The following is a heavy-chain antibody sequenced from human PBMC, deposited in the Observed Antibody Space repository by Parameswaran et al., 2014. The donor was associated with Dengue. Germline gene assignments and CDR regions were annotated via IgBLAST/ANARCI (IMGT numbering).Heavy chain of an antibody. V-gene: IGHV5-51*01. D-gene: IGHD6-19*01. CDR3: TTTISGVAVTSGFDI. CDR2: IYPDDSDT. J-gene: IGHJ3*02. Sequence: VRQMPGKGLEWMGIIYPDDSDTRYSPSFKGQVTISADKSISTAYLHWSSLKASDTAMYYCTTTISGVAVTSGFDIWGQGTKVTVSS.